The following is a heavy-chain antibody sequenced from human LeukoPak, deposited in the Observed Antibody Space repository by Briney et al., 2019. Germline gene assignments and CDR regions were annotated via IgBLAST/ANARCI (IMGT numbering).Heavy chain of an antibody. Sequence: SETLSLTCTVSGGSISSSSYYWGWIRQPPGKGLEWIGNIYYDTSTYYNPSLKSRVTISVDTSKNQFSLKLNSVTAADTAVYYCARAGPHYDFWSGYDWFDPWGQGTLVTVSS. V-gene: IGHV4-39*07. D-gene: IGHD3-3*01. CDR3: ARAGPHYDFWSGYDWFDP. CDR1: GGSISSSSYY. J-gene: IGHJ5*02. CDR2: IYYDTST.